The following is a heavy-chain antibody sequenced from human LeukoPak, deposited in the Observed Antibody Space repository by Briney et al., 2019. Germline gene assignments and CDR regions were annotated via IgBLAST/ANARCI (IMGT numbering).Heavy chain of an antibody. D-gene: IGHD5-18*01. CDR2: ISSSSSYI. J-gene: IGHJ6*02. Sequence: GGSLRLSCAASGFTFSSYSMNWVRQAPGKGLEWVSSISSSSSYIYYADSVKGRFTISRDNAKNSLYLQMNSLRAEDTAVYYCARDRALTAMVNFGYYGMDVWGQGTTVTVSS. CDR3: ARDRALTAMVNFGYYGMDV. CDR1: GFTFSSYS. V-gene: IGHV3-21*01.